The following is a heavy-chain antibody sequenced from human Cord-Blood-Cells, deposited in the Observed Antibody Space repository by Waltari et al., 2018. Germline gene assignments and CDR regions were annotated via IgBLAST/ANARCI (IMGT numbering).Heavy chain of an antibody. Sequence: EVQLVESGGGLVKPGGSLRLSCAASGFTFSSYSMNWVRQAPGKGLEWVSSISSSSSYIYYADSVKGRFTISRDNAKNSLYLQMNSLRAEDTAVYYCARDLSMSAVAGTSYFDYWGQGTLVTVSS. V-gene: IGHV3-21*01. CDR1: GFTFSSYS. D-gene: IGHD6-19*01. CDR3: ARDLSMSAVAGTSYFDY. CDR2: ISSSSSYI. J-gene: IGHJ4*02.